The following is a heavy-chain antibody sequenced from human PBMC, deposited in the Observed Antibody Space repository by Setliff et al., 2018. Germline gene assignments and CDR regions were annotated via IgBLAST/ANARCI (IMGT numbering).Heavy chain of an antibody. V-gene: IGHV4-38-2*01. D-gene: IGHD6-13*01. J-gene: IGHJ4*02. CDR3: AANPGIAAGGDFDY. CDR1: GYSIRSGNY. Sequence: PSETLSLTCAVSGYSIRSGNYWGWIRQPPGKGLEWIGSISHSGSAYYNPSLKSRVTISVDTSENQFALKLSSVTAADTAVYYCAANPGIAAGGDFDYWGQGILVTVSS. CDR2: ISHSGSA.